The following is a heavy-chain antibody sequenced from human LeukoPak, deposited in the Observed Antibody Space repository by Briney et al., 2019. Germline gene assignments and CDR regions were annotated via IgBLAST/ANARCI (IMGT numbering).Heavy chain of an antibody. CDR3: TTFDKGAFLI. Sequence: GGSLRLSCAVSGFTSSNAWMSWVRQAPGKGLEWVGRIKSKTDGGTRDYAAPVKGRFTISRDDSKNTLYLQMNSLKTEDTAVYYCTTFDKGAFLIWGKGKMVTVFS. D-gene: IGHD3-9*01. J-gene: IGHJ3*02. CDR1: GFTSSNAW. CDR2: IKSKTDGGTR. V-gene: IGHV3-15*01.